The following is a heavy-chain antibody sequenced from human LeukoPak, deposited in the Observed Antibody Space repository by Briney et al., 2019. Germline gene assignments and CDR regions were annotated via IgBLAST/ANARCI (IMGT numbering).Heavy chain of an antibody. V-gene: IGHV3-30*18. CDR2: ISYDGSNK. CDR1: GFTFSSYG. CDR3: AKAPFGELLNLFDY. Sequence: HSGGSLRLSCAASGFTFSSYGMHWVRQAPGKGLEWVAVISYDGSNKYYADAVKGRFTTSRDNSKNTLYVQMNSLRAEDTAVYYCAKAPFGELLNLFDYWGQGTLVTVSS. D-gene: IGHD3-10*01. J-gene: IGHJ4*02.